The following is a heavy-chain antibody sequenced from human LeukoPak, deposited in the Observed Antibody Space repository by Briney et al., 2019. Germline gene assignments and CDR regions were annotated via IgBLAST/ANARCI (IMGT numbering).Heavy chain of an antibody. D-gene: IGHD6-19*01. V-gene: IGHV4-59*08. CDR1: GGSFSGYY. CDR2: IYYSGSS. CDR3: ARHRGYSSGLFEY. Sequence: SETLSLTCAVYGGSFSGYYWSWIRQPPGKGLEWLGYIYYSGSSNYNPSLKSRITISVDTSRNQFSLNLSSVTAADTAVYYCARHRGYSSGLFEYWGQGTLVTVSS. J-gene: IGHJ4*02.